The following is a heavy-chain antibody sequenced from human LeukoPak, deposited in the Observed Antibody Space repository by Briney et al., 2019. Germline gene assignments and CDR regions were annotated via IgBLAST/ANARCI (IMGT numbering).Heavy chain of an antibody. J-gene: IGHJ4*02. D-gene: IGHD4-23*01. Sequence: PSETLSLTCAVSGGSITSSHWWSWARQPPGKGLEWIGEIYHGGTTNYNPSLRSRVTMSVDKSKNQFYLKVSSVTAADTAVYYCATYLYGGDYGSYDFDYWGQGTLVTVSP. CDR2: IYHGGTT. V-gene: IGHV4-4*02. CDR3: ATYLYGGDYGSYDFDY. CDR1: GGSITSSHW.